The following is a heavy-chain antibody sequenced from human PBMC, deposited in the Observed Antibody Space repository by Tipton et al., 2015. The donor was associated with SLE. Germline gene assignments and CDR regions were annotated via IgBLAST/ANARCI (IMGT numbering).Heavy chain of an antibody. CDR3: VRGDT. CDR2: IKEDGSVK. CDR1: GFTFGGHW. Sequence: SLRLSCAASGFTFGGHWMSWVRQAPGKGLEWVANIKEDGSVKYYVDSVKGRFTISRDNGKNSLYLQMNSLRAEDTAVYYCVRGDTWGQGTLVTVSP. V-gene: IGHV3-7*01. J-gene: IGHJ5*02.